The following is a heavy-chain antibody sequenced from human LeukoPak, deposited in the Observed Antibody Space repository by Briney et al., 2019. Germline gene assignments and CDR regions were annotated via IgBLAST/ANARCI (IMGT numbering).Heavy chain of an antibody. D-gene: IGHD6-13*01. CDR1: GYTLTELS. CDR3: ATGDSGSFTIDN. CDR2: FDPEDGET. Sequence: ASVKVSCKVSGYTLTELSMHWVRQAPGKGLEWMGGFDPEDGETIYAQKFQGRVTMTEDTSTDTAYMELSSLRSEDTAVYYCATGDSGSFTIDNWGQGTLVTVSS. V-gene: IGHV1-24*01. J-gene: IGHJ4*02.